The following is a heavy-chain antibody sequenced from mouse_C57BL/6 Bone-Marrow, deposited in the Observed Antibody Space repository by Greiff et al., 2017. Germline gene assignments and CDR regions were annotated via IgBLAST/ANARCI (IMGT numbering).Heavy chain of an antibody. CDR1: GYSITSGYY. Sequence: VQLQQSGPGLVKPSQSLSLTCSVTGYSITSGYYWNWIRQFPGNKLEWMGYISYDGSNNYNPSLKNRISITRDTSKNQFFLKLNSVTTEDTATYYCARREVDSSVHFDYGGQGTTLTVSS. V-gene: IGHV3-6*01. CDR2: ISYDGSN. J-gene: IGHJ2*01. D-gene: IGHD3-2*02. CDR3: ARREVDSSVHFDY.